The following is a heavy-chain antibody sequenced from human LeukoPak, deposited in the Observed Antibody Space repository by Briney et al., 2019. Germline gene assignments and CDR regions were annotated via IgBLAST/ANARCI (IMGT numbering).Heavy chain of an antibody. D-gene: IGHD3-22*01. J-gene: IGHJ4*02. CDR3: ASTSWAYDSSGYYTFDY. CDR1: GYDFTFYW. CDR2: IYPGDSDT. Sequence: GESLKISCKGSGYDFTFYWVAWVRQMPGKGLEWMGIIYPGDSDTRYSPSFQGQVTISADKSISTAYLQWNSLKASDTAMYYCASTSWAYDSSGYYTFDYWGQGTLVTVSS. V-gene: IGHV5-51*01.